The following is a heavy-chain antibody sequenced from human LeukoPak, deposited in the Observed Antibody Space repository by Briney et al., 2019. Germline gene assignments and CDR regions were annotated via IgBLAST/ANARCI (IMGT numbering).Heavy chain of an antibody. J-gene: IGHJ5*02. V-gene: IGHV1-69*13. Sequence: RASVKVSCKASGGTFSSYAISWVRQAPGQGLEWMGGIIPIFGTANYAQKFRGRVTITADESTSTAYMELSSLRSEDTAVYYCANIVAVPATPHWFDPWGQGTLVTVSS. CDR3: ANIVAVPATPHWFDP. CDR2: IIPIFGTA. CDR1: GGTFSSYA. D-gene: IGHD2-2*01.